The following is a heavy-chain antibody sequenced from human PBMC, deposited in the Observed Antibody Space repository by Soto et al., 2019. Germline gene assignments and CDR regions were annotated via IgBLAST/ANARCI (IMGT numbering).Heavy chain of an antibody. V-gene: IGHV4-31*03. CDR2: IYYSGST. J-gene: IGHJ6*03. Sequence: SETLSLTCTVSGGSISSGGYYWSWIRQHPGKGLEWIGSIYYSGSTYYNPSLKSRVTISVGTSKNQFSLKLSSVTAADTAVYYCARVLGVPSGYYYYMDVWDKGTTVTVSS. D-gene: IGHD3-10*01. CDR1: GGSISSGGYY. CDR3: ARVLGVPSGYYYYMDV.